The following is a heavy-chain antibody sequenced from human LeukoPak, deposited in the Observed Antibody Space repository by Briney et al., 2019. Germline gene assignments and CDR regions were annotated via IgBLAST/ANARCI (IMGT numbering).Heavy chain of an antibody. J-gene: IGHJ6*03. V-gene: IGHV1-46*01. Sequence: ASVKVSCKASGYTFTSYYMHWVRQAPGQGLEWMGIINPSGGSTSYAQKFQGRVTMTRDTSTSTVYMELSSLRSEDTAVYYCARDRWDYYDSSGYTYYYYYYMGVWGKGTTVTISS. CDR1: GYTFTSYY. CDR2: INPSGGST. D-gene: IGHD3-22*01. CDR3: ARDRWDYYDSSGYTYYYYYYMGV.